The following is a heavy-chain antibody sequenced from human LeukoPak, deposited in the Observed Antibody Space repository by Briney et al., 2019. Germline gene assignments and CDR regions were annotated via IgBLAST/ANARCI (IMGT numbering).Heavy chain of an antibody. D-gene: IGHD1-26*01. CDR3: ATAPYSGSYSPFDY. CDR1: GFTFSGYS. V-gene: IGHV3-21*01. Sequence: GGSLRLSCAASGFTFSGYSMNWVRQAPGKGLEWVSSISSSSSYIYYADSVKGRFTISRDNAKNSLYLQMNSLRAEDTAVYYCATAPYSGSYSPFDYWGQGALVTVSS. CDR2: ISSSSSYI. J-gene: IGHJ4*02.